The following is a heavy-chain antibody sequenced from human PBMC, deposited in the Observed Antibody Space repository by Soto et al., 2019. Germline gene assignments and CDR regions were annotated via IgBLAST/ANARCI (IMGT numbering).Heavy chain of an antibody. CDR2: AYYSEST. V-gene: IGHV4-39*01. J-gene: IGHJ4*02. D-gene: IGHD1-1*01. Sequence: WAPLAITCTVSGGSIISSSYYWVWIRQPPGRGLEWIGSAYYSESTYYNPPLKSRVTIPVDTSKNQFSLKVNSVTAADTAVYYCARHRNWKVDYWGQGTLVTVSS. CDR1: GGSIISSSYY. CDR3: ARHRNWKVDY.